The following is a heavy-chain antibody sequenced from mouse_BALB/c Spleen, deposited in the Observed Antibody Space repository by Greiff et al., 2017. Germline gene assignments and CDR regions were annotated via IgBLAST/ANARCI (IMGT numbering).Heavy chain of an antibody. V-gene: IGHV5-12-1*01. Sequence: DVHLVESGGGLVKPGGSLKLSCAASGFAFSSYDMSWVRQTPEKRLEWVAYISSGGGSTYYPDTVKGRFTISRDNAKNTLYLQMSSLKSEDTAMYYCARTYGSSSYAMDYWGQGTSVTVSS. CDR1: GFAFSSYD. CDR2: ISSGGGST. CDR3: ARTYGSSSYAMDY. D-gene: IGHD1-1*01. J-gene: IGHJ4*01.